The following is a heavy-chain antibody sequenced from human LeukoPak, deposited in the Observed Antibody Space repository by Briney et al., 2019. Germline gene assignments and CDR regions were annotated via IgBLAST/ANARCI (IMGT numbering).Heavy chain of an antibody. V-gene: IGHV4-61*02. CDR3: ARGDWQYSNNWSNWFDP. D-gene: IGHD6-13*01. J-gene: IGHJ5*02. CDR2: IYSSGGT. Sequence: PSQTLSLTCTVSGGSITSGSYYWSWIRQPAGKGLEWIGRIYSSGGTNYNPSLKSRVTISVDMSKNQFSLKLSSVTAADTAMYYCARGDWQYSNNWSNWFDPWGQGTLVTVSS. CDR1: GGSITSGSYY.